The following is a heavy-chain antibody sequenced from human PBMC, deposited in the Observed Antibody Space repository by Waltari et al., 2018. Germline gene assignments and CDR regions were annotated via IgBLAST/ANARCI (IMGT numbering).Heavy chain of an antibody. CDR2: IRYDGSVK. CDR3: AKSPRPTYGSGSYLDY. V-gene: IGHV3-30*02. CDR1: GFTFSSYG. Sequence: QVQLVESGGGVVQPGGSLRLSCAASGFTFSSYGMHWVRQAPGKGLEWVAFIRYDGSVKYYADAVKGRFTISRDNSNNTVYLQMNRLRAEDTAVYYCAKSPRPTYGSGSYLDYWGQGTLVTVSS. D-gene: IGHD3-10*01. J-gene: IGHJ4*02.